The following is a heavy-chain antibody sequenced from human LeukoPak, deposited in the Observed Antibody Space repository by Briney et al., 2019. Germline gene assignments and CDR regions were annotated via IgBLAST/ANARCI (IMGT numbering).Heavy chain of an antibody. Sequence: GRSLRLSCTASGFTFGDYAMSWFRQAPGKGLEWVGIIRSKAYGGTTEYAASVKGRFTISRDDSKSIAYLQMNSLKTEDTAVYYCTRFFDYDFWSGYYTGMWVDYWGQGTLVTVSS. V-gene: IGHV3-49*03. CDR2: IRSKAYGGTT. CDR3: TRFFDYDFWSGYYTGMWVDY. CDR1: GFTFGDYA. J-gene: IGHJ4*02. D-gene: IGHD3-3*01.